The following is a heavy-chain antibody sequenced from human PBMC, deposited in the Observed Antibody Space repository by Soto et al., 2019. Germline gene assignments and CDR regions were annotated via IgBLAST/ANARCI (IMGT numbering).Heavy chain of an antibody. CDR1: GYTFTSYA. CDR3: ARAIATYYSWFDP. J-gene: IGHJ5*02. D-gene: IGHD1-26*01. Sequence: ASVKVSCKASGYTFTSYAMHWVRQAPGQRLEWMGWINAGKGDTKYSQKFQDRVTITRDTSASTAYMELSSLRCEDTAVYYCARAIATYYSWFDPWGQGTLVTV. V-gene: IGHV1-3*01. CDR2: INAGKGDT.